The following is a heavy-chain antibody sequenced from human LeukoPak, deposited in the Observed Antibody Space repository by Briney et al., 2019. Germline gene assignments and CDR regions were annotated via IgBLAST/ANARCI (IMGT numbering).Heavy chain of an antibody. J-gene: IGHJ4*02. D-gene: IGHD3-22*01. CDR2: SYYSGST. CDR1: GGSISSGGYY. V-gene: IGHV4-31*03. CDR3: AREKGPYYYDSSGYSREVDY. Sequence: SQTLSLTCTVSGGSISSGGYYWSWIRQHPGKGLEWIGYSYYSGSTYYNPSLKSRVTISVDTSKNQFSLKLSSVTAADTAVYYCAREKGPYYYDSSGYSREVDYWGQGTLVTVSS.